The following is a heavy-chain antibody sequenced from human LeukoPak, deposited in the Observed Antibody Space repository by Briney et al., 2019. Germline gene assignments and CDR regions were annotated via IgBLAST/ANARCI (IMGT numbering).Heavy chain of an antibody. CDR2: ISSSGSTI. V-gene: IGHV3-11*01. CDR3: ARDAWVSSSWPVYYYGMDV. D-gene: IGHD6-6*01. J-gene: IGHJ6*02. Sequence: GGSLRLSCAASGFTFSSYAMSWIRQAPGKGLEWVSYISSSGSTIYYADSVKGRFTISRDNAKNSLYLQMNSLRAEDTAVYYCARDAWVSSSWPVYYYGMDVWGQGTTVTVSS. CDR1: GFTFSSYA.